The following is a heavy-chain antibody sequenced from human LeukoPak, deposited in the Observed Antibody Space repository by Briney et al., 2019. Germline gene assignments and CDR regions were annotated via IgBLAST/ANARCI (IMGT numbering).Heavy chain of an antibody. J-gene: IGHJ4*02. CDR2: IYSGGGT. V-gene: IGHV3-53*05. CDR3: ARDSSGYLPPID. CDR1: GFIVSSNY. D-gene: IGHD3-22*01. Sequence: GGSLRLSCAASGFIVSSNYMSWVRQAPGKGLEWVSLIYSGGGTYYADSVKGRFTISRDNSKNTLYLQMNSLRSEDTAVYYCARDSSGYLPPIDWGQGTLVTVSS.